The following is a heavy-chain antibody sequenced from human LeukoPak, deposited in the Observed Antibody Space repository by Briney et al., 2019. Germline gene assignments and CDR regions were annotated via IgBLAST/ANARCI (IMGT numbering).Heavy chain of an antibody. V-gene: IGHV3-11*04. CDR3: ATTSIAAAVPGCFDY. CDR2: ISSSGKTI. Sequence: GGSLRLSCAASGFTFSDSNMSWIRQAPGKGLEWVSYISSSGKTIYYADSTKGRFTVSRDNAKNSLYLQMNSLRAEDTAVYYCATTSIAAAVPGCFDYWGQGTLVTVFS. D-gene: IGHD6-13*01. J-gene: IGHJ4*02. CDR1: GFTFSDSN.